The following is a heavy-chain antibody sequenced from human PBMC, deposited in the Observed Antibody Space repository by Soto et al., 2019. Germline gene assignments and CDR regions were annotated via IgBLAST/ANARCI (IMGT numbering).Heavy chain of an antibody. D-gene: IGHD3-3*01. CDR3: AITTYYDFWSGAGSFDY. V-gene: IGHV1-46*01. CDR2: INPSGGST. Sequence: QVQLVQYGAEVKKPGASVKVSCKASGYTFTSYYMHWVRQAPGQGLEWMGIINPSGGSTSYAQKFQGRVTMTRDTSTITVYMELSSLRSEDTAVYYCAITTYYDFWSGAGSFDYWGKGTLVTVSS. J-gene: IGHJ4*02. CDR1: GYTFTSYY.